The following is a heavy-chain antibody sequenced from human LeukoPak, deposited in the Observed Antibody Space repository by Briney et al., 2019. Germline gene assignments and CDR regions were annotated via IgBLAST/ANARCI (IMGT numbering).Heavy chain of an antibody. CDR1: GFTFSSYW. V-gene: IGHV3-7*01. CDR3: ARASSAGFVYYFYLDV. Sequence: PGGSLRLSCAASGFTFSSYWMSWVRQAPGKGLEWVANIKQDGSGNFYVDSVKGRFTISRDNGKNSLYLQMNSLRAEDTAVYYCARASSAGFVYYFYLDVWGKGTTVTISS. D-gene: IGHD6-13*01. J-gene: IGHJ6*03. CDR2: IKQDGSGN.